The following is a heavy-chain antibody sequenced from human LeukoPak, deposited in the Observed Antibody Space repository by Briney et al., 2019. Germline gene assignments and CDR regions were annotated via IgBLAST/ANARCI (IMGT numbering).Heavy chain of an antibody. D-gene: IGHD3-22*01. CDR1: GYTFTSYA. CDR2: IIPILGIA. Sequence: SVKVSCKASGYTFTSYAISWVRQAPGQGLEWMGRIIPILGIANYAQKFQGRVTITADKSTSTAYMELSSLRSEDTAVYYCARITNYDSSGYYYGPFDYWGQGTLVTVSS. CDR3: ARITNYDSSGYYYGPFDY. V-gene: IGHV1-69*04. J-gene: IGHJ4*02.